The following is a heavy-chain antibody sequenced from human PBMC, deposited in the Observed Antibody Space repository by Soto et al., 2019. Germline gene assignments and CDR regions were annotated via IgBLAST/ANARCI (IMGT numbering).Heavy chain of an antibody. J-gene: IGHJ4*02. D-gene: IGHD2-15*01. V-gene: IGHV4-61*08. Sequence: SETLSLTCTVSGGSVSSGGYYWTWIRQPPGKGLEWIWNIYSSGRTLYNPSLKSRVIISVDTSMNQFSLKLRSVTAADTAVYYGARDAVALFDSWGQGTLVTVSS. CDR3: ARDAVALFDS. CDR2: IYSSGRT. CDR1: GGSVSSGGYY.